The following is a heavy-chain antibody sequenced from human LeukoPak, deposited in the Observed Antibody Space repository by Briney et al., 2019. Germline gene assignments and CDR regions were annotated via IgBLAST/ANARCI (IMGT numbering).Heavy chain of an antibody. CDR3: ARDQGSGYDGGEESDY. D-gene: IGHD5-12*01. Sequence: ASVKVSCKASGYTFTSYDINWVRQATGQGLEWMGWMNPNSGNTGYAQKFQGRVTMTRNTSISTAYMELRSLRSDDTAVYYCARDQGSGYDGGEESDYWGQGTLVTVSS. J-gene: IGHJ4*02. V-gene: IGHV1-8*01. CDR1: GYTFTSYD. CDR2: MNPNSGNT.